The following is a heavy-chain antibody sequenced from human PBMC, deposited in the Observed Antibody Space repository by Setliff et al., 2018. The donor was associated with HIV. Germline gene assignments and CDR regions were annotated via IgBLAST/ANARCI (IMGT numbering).Heavy chain of an antibody. J-gene: IGHJ6*02. CDR3: ARDYLYYNMYNGSPVYGMDV. D-gene: IGHD3-10*01. Sequence: PGGSLRLSCAASGFTFRNYNFNWVCQAPGRGLEWVSSISIGSGAAIYYAESVQGRFTVSRDNSKNSLYLQMNSLRVEDTAVYYCARDYLYYNMYNGSPVYGMDVWGQGTTVTVSS. V-gene: IGHV3-21*01. CDR2: ISIGSGAAI. CDR1: GFTFRNYN.